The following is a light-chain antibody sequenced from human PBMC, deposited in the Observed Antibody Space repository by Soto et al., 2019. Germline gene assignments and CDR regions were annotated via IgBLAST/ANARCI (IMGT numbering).Light chain of an antibody. Sequence: QSALTQPASVSGSPGQSITISCTTTSSYIGAYNYVSWYQQHTGKAPKLIIYDVTSQPSGVSNRFSGSKSGNTASLTISGLQAEDEADYFCGSHPCGRIVVFGGATKLTVL. CDR2: DVT. V-gene: IGLV2-14*03. J-gene: IGLJ2*01. CDR3: GSHPCGRIVV. CDR1: SSYIGAYNY.